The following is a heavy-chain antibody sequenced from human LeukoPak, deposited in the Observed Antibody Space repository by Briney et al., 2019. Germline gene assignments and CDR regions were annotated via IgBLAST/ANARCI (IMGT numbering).Heavy chain of an antibody. CDR1: GASMKSYY. V-gene: IGHV4-59*01. CDR3: AREDHDVLTGYYLLDY. CDR2: MFYSGST. J-gene: IGHJ4*02. D-gene: IGHD3-9*01. Sequence: SETLSLTCTVSGASMKSYYWTWIRQPPGKGLEWMGHMFYSGSTNYNPSLKSRVSISVDTSKNQFSLKLSAVTAADTAVYYCAREDHDVLTGYYLLDYWGQGTLVTVSS.